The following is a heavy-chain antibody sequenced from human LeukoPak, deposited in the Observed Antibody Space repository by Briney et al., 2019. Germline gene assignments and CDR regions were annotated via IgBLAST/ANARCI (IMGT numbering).Heavy chain of an antibody. CDR2: IESATDVA. J-gene: IGHJ4*02. Sequence: AGGSLRLSCAASGFTFSQYSMNRVRQAPGKGLQWISYIESATDVAYYADSVKGRFTISRDNAKDSLFLQMNSLRDEDTATYYCVRAPEGNYGPYYFDYWDQGTLVTVSS. CDR3: VRAPEGNYGPYYFDY. V-gene: IGHV3-48*02. D-gene: IGHD3-10*01. CDR1: GFTFSQYS.